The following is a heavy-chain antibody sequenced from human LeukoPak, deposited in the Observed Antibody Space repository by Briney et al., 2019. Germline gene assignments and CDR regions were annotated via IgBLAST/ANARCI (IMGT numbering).Heavy chain of an antibody. D-gene: IGHD2/OR15-2a*01. CDR3: TREAPGNIEGDY. V-gene: IGHV3-21*01. J-gene: IGHJ4*02. CDR1: GFTFSSQS. CDR2: ISSSGSHV. Sequence: PGGSVRLSCAASGFTFSSQSMNWVRQAPGKGLEWVSSISSSGSHVYYPDSLKGRFTISRDNAKNSLYLQMDGLRAEDTAVYYCTREAPGNIEGDYWGQGTLVTVSS.